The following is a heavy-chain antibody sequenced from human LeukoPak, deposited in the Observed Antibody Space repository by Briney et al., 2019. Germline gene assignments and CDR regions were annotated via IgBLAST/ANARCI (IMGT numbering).Heavy chain of an antibody. CDR1: GYTFTGYY. J-gene: IGHJ5*02. Sequence: ASVKVSCKASGYTFTGYYMHWVRQAPGQGLEWMGWINPNSGGTNYAQKFQGRVTMTRDTSISTAYMELSRLRSDDTAVYYCARGDGYCSGGRCSRVWFDPWGQGTLVTVSS. CDR2: INPNSGGT. D-gene: IGHD2-15*01. V-gene: IGHV1-2*02. CDR3: ARGDGYCSGGRCSRVWFDP.